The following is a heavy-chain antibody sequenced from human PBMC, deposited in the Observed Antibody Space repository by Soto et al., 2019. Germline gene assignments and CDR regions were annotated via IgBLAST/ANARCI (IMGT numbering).Heavy chain of an antibody. CDR3: AKDRLGGNFDY. J-gene: IGHJ4*02. CDR2: FSGTGGST. CDR1: GFTFYNYA. V-gene: IGHV3-23*01. Sequence: GSLRLFCAASGFTFYNYAMNWVRQAPGKGLEWVATFSGTGGSTYYADSVKGRFTISRDNSKNTLYLQMNSLRVEDTAVDYCAKDRLGGNFDYWGQGTQVT.